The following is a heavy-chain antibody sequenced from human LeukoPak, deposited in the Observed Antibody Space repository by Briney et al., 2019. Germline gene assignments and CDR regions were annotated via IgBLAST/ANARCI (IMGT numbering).Heavy chain of an antibody. Sequence: GGALRLSGASSGFTFSSYEMNWVRQAPGKGLEWVSYISSSGSTIYYAYSVKGRFTISRDHAKNSLYLQMNSLRDEDTAVYYCARDPGFLEWLGSDAFDIWGQGTMVTVSS. D-gene: IGHD3-3*01. CDR2: ISSSGSTI. CDR3: ARDPGFLEWLGSDAFDI. V-gene: IGHV3-48*03. J-gene: IGHJ3*02. CDR1: GFTFSSYE.